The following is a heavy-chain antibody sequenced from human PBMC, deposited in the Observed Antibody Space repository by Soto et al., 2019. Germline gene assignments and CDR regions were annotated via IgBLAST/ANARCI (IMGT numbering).Heavy chain of an antibody. CDR2: ITSSGENT. J-gene: IGHJ5*02. CDR3: AKDLRLHYCSRSYYTRYFDP. V-gene: IGHV3-23*01. Sequence: LRLSCAASGLTFNRYAMSWVRQAPGKGLEWVSAITSSGENTDYANAVKGRFTISRDNSKNTLYLQLSSLTAEDTAVYYCAKDLRLHYCSRSYYTRYFDPWGQGTLVTVSS. D-gene: IGHD3-10*01. CDR1: GLTFNRYA.